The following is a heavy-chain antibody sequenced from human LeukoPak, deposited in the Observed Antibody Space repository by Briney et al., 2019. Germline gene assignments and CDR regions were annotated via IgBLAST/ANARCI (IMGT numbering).Heavy chain of an antibody. V-gene: IGHV4-39*07. Sequence: SETLSLTCAVSGGSISSSSYYWGLIRQPPGKGLEWIGSIYYSGSTYYNPSLKSRVTISVDTSKNQFSLKLSSVTAADTAVYYCARDEYANWFDPWGQGTLVTVSS. CDR1: GGSISSSSYY. J-gene: IGHJ5*02. CDR3: ARDEYANWFDP. CDR2: IYYSGST. D-gene: IGHD2-2*01.